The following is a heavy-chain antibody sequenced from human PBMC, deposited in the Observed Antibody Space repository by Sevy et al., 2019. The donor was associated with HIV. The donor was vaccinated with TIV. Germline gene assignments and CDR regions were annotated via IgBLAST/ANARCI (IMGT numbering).Heavy chain of an antibody. Sequence: GGSLRLSCAASGITVSNKYMSWVRQAPGKGLEWVSLINSAGNTYYAGSAKGRFTISRDNSNNTLDLQINRLTAEDTAVYYCLTGRGYLQDSWGQGTLVTVSS. CDR2: INSAGNT. CDR3: LTGRGYLQDS. V-gene: IGHV3-66*02. CDR1: GITVSNKY. D-gene: IGHD5-18*01. J-gene: IGHJ4*02.